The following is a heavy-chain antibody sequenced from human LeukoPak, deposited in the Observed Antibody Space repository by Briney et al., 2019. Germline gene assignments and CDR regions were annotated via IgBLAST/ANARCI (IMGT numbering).Heavy chain of an antibody. CDR1: GFGFSSYS. CDR2: IYSGGST. D-gene: IGHD2-2*01. CDR3: ARRWGVTAAIDAFDI. V-gene: IGHV3-66*01. Sequence: GGSLRLSCAASGFGFSSYSMNWVRQAPGKGLEWVSVIYSGGSTYYADSVKGRFTISRDNSKNTLYLQMNSLRAEDTAVYYCARRWGVTAAIDAFDIWGQGTMVTVSS. J-gene: IGHJ3*02.